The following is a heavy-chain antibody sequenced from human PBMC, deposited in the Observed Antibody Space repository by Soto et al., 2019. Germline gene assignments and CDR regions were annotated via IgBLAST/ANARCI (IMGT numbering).Heavy chain of an antibody. CDR1: GLTVGSAY. J-gene: IGHJ4*02. V-gene: IGHV3-66*01. D-gene: IGHD4-17*01. CDR3: ARDPWVGDIGAY. CDR2: IYSGGNT. Sequence: DVQLVESGGGLVLRGESLRLSCAASGLTVGSAYMSWVRQAPGKGLEWVAGIYSGGNTYYADSVKGRFPISSDTSKNRLYLQMNRLRAEQDAIYYCARDPWVGDIGAYWWQGTLVIVT.